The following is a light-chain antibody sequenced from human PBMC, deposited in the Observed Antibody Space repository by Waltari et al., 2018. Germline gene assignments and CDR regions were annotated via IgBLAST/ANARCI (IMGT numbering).Light chain of an antibody. CDR2: TAS. J-gene: IGKJ4*01. Sequence: DIQMTQSPSSLSASLGDRVSITCRASQNIRSYLNLYQQKPGRAPKLLIYTASNLQSGVPSRFSGRGSGTDFTLTISSLQPEDFATYYCQQSYSSPLTFGGGTNVDI. CDR3: QQSYSSPLT. CDR1: QNIRSY. V-gene: IGKV1-39*01.